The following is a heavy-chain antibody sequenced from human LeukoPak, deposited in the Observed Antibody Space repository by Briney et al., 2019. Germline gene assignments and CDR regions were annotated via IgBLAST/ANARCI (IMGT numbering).Heavy chain of an antibody. Sequence: SETLSLTCAVYGGSFSGYYWSWIRQPPGKGLEWIGEINHSGSTNYNPSLKSRVTISVDTSKNQFSLKLSSVTAADTAVYYCASQSEGYGDYKAATYYYYGMDVWGQGTTVTVSS. V-gene: IGHV4-34*01. D-gene: IGHD4-17*01. CDR3: ASQSEGYGDYKAATYYYYGMDV. CDR1: GGSFSGYY. J-gene: IGHJ6*02. CDR2: INHSGST.